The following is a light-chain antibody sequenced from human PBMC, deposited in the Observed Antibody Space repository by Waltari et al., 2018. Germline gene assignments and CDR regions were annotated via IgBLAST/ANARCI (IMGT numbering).Light chain of an antibody. V-gene: IGKV1-5*03. CDR2: KAS. CDR1: QNINIW. CDR3: QQYNSYPWT. J-gene: IGKJ1*01. Sequence: DIQMTQSPSTLSASVGDRVTITCRASQNINIWLAWYQQKPGKAPNLLIYKASSLESGVPPRFSGSGSGTEFTPTISSLQADDFASYYCQQYNSYPWTFGQGTKVEIK.